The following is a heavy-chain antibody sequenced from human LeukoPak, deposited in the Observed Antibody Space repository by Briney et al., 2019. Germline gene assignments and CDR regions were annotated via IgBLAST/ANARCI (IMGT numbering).Heavy chain of an antibody. J-gene: IGHJ3*02. Sequence: PGGSLRLSCAASGFTFSSYWLTWVRQAPGKGLEWVANIKEDGSEKHYVHSVKGRFTISRDNARKSLYLQMNSLRAEDTAVYYCARTGYSSGWLPIWGQGTMVTVSS. D-gene: IGHD6-19*01. CDR2: IKEDGSEK. CDR1: GFTFSSYW. CDR3: ARTGYSSGWLPI. V-gene: IGHV3-7*05.